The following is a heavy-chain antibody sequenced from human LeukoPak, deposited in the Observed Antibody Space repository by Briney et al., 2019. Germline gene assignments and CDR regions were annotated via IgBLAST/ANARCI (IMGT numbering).Heavy chain of an antibody. CDR2: IRYVGSDK. CDR1: GFTFSSYG. D-gene: IGHD1-26*01. J-gene: IGHJ4*02. CDR3: ARNPPRYFN. V-gene: IGHV3-30*12. Sequence: GGSLRLSCAASGFTFSSYGMHWVRQAPGKGLEWVAVIRYVGSDKYYADSVKGRFTISRDNSQNTMYLQMNSLRVEDTAVYYCARNPPRYFNWGQGTLVTVSS.